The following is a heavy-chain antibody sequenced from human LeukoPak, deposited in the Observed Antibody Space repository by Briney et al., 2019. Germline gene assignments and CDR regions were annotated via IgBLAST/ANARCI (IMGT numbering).Heavy chain of an antibody. V-gene: IGHV4-4*07. CDR2: IYTSGST. D-gene: IGHD3-10*01. CDR3: ARTFGEMSLTTYYYYYMDV. CDR1: GGSISSYY. Sequence: SETLSLTCTVSGGSISSYYWSWIRQPAGKGLEWIGRIYTSGSTNYNPSLKSRVTMSVDTSKNQFSLKLSSVTAADTAVYYCARTFGEMSLTTYYYYYMDVWGKGTTVTVSS. J-gene: IGHJ6*03.